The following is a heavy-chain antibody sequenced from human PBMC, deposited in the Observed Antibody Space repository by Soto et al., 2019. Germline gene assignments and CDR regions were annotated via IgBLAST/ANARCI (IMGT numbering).Heavy chain of an antibody. J-gene: IGHJ6*02. CDR3: ARVTSSKYYFGMDV. Sequence: LRLSCAASGFTFSDYYMSWIRQAPGKGLEWVSYITGSGSNVYYADSVRGRFPMSRDNAKNSLYLQMNSLRAEDTAVYYCARVTSSKYYFGMDVWGQGTTVTVSS. V-gene: IGHV3-11*01. CDR1: GFTFSDYY. CDR2: ITGSGSNV.